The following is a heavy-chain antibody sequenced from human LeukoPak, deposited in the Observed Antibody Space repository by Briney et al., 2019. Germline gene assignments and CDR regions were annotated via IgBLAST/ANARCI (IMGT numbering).Heavy chain of an antibody. CDR1: GFPLSSYW. D-gene: IGHD2-2*01. Sequence: GGSLSLSCADSGFPLSSYWMSWLRQAPAKGLERVANIKQDGSEKYYVDSVKGRFTISRDNAKNSLYLQMNSLRAEDTAVYYCARVAGYCSSTGCDAFDIWGQGTMVTVSS. CDR2: IKQDGSEK. J-gene: IGHJ3*02. V-gene: IGHV3-7*01. CDR3: ARVAGYCSSTGCDAFDI.